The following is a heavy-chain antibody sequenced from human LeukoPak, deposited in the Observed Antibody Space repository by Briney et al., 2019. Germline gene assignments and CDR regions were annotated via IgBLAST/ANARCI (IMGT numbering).Heavy chain of an antibody. D-gene: IGHD3-22*01. CDR2: IYTSGST. J-gene: IGHJ4*02. V-gene: IGHV4-61*02. Sequence: TTSETLSLTCTVSGGSISSGSYYWSWIRQPAGKGLEWIGRIYTSGSTNYNPSLKSRVTISVDTSKNEFSLKLSSVTAADTAVYYCASGYYYRGDYWGQGTLVTVSS. CDR1: GGSISSGSYY. CDR3: ASGYYYRGDY.